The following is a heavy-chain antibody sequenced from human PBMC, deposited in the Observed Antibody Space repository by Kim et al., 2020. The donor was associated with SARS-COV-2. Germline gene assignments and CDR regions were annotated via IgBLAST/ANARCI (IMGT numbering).Heavy chain of an antibody. Sequence: SVKVSCKTSGGTFSTYAINWVRQAPRQGLEWLGGIIPMYGTTNYPQRFQGRVTLTADASTSTAYMELSSLRSDDTAVYYCAASVPEVVGYCSTSNCYKSDYWGQGTLVTVSS. CDR3: AASVPEVVGYCSTSNCYKSDY. D-gene: IGHD2-2*02. CDR2: IIPMYGTT. J-gene: IGHJ4*02. CDR1: GGTFSTYA. V-gene: IGHV1-69*13.